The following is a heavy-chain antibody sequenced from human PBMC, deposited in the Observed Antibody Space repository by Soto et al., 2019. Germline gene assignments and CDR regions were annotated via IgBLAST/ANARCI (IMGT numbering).Heavy chain of an antibody. V-gene: IGHV5-51*01. CDR1: GYSFTSYW. CDR2: IYPGDSDT. J-gene: IGHJ5*02. CDR3: ARKITMVRGQVNWFDP. Sequence: GESLKISCKGSGYSFTSYWIGWVRQMPGKGLEWMGIIYPGDSDTRYSLSFQGQVTISANKSISTAYLQWSSLKASDTAMYYCARKITMVRGQVNWFDPWGQGTLVTVSS. D-gene: IGHD3-10*01.